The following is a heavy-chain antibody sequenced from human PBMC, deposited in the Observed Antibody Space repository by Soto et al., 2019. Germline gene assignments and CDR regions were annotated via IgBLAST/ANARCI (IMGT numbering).Heavy chain of an antibody. V-gene: IGHV4-59*01. J-gene: IGHJ4*02. CDR3: ARRYGTTFDY. Sequence: QVQLQESGPGLVKPSETLSLTCTVSGGSIRSYYWSWIRQPPGKGLEWIGYIYYSGSTNYNPSLKSRVPISVDTSKNPFSLRLSSVTAADTAVSYCARRYGTTFDYWGQGTLVTVSS. D-gene: IGHD1-7*01. CDR2: IYYSGST. CDR1: GGSIRSYY.